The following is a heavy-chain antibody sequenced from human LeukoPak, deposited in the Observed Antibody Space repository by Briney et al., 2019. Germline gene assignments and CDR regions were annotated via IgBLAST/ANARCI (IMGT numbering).Heavy chain of an antibody. CDR3: ASRIVGATTPFDY. CDR2: IYYSGST. Sequence: MTSETLSLTCTVSGGSISSYYWSWIRQPPGKGLEWIGYIYYSGSTNYNPSLKSRVTISVDTSKNQLSLKLSSVTAADTAVYYCASRIVGATTPFDYWGQGTLATVSS. D-gene: IGHD1-26*01. J-gene: IGHJ4*02. V-gene: IGHV4-59*08. CDR1: GGSISSYY.